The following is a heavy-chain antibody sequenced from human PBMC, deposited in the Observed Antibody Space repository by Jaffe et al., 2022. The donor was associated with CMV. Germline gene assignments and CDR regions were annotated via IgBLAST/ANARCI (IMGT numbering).Heavy chain of an antibody. CDR3: ARVSAPSTYYYDSSGYYWDAFDI. V-gene: IGHV6-1*01. J-gene: IGHJ3*02. D-gene: IGHD3-22*01. CDR1: GDSVSSNSAA. CDR2: TYYRSKWYN. Sequence: QVQLQQSGPGLVKPSQTLSLTCAISGDSVSSNSAAWNWIRQSPSRGLEWLGRTYYRSKWYNDYAVSVKSRITINPDTSKNQFSLQLNSVTPEDTAVYYCARVSAPSTYYYDSSGYYWDAFDIWGQGTMVTVSS.